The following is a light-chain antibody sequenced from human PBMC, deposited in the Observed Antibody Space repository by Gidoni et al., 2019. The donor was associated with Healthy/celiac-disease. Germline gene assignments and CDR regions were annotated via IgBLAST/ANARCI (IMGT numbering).Light chain of an antibody. CDR3: QQSYSTPST. CDR1: QRISSY. Sequence: DIQMTQSPSPLSASVGDRVTITCRASQRISSYLNWYQQKPGKAPKLLIYAASSLQSGVPSRFSGSGSGTDFNLTISSLQPEDFATYYCQQSYSTPSTFGQGTRLEIK. J-gene: IGKJ5*01. V-gene: IGKV1-39*01. CDR2: AAS.